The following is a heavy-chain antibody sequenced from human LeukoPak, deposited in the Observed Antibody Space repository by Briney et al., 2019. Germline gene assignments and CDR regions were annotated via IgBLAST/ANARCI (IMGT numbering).Heavy chain of an antibody. CDR2: IKQDGSEK. Sequence: PGGSLRLSCAASGFTFSSYWMNWVRQAPGKGLEWVANIKQDGSEKYYVDSVKGRFTISRDNAKNSLYLQMNSLRAEDTAVYYCARYDLLIKGSSSNYYIDYWGQGTLVTVSS. CDR3: ARYDLLIKGSSSNYYIDY. J-gene: IGHJ4*02. CDR1: GFTFSSYW. V-gene: IGHV3-7*01. D-gene: IGHD3-10*01.